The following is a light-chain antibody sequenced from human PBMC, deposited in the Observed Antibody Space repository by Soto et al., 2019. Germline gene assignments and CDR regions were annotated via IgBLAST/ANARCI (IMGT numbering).Light chain of an antibody. CDR2: RDN. CDR1: SSNIGRNY. Sequence: QSVLTQTPSVSGTPGQRVNISCSGSSSNIGRNYVYWYHQFPGMAPKLLIYRDNERPSGVSDRFSGSKSGTSASLAISGLRSGDEADYYCATWDDSLGGPVFGGGTKLTVL. V-gene: IGLV1-47*01. CDR3: ATWDDSLGGPV. J-gene: IGLJ2*01.